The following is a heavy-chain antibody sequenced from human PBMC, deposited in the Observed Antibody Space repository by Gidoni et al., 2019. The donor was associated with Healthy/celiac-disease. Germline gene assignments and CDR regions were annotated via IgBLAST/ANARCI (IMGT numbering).Heavy chain of an antibody. CDR3: AGRDVTPPPFDY. CDR1: GSIFTSYW. J-gene: IGHJ4*02. D-gene: IGHD2-21*02. V-gene: IGHV5-51*01. CDR2: IYPGDSDT. Sequence: EVQLVQSGAAVKKPGASLNISCKGSGSIFTSYWIGWVRQMPGKGLEWMGIIYPGDSDTRYSPSIQGQVTISADKSISTDYLKWSSLKAADTAMYYCAGRDVTPPPFDYWGQGTLVTVSS.